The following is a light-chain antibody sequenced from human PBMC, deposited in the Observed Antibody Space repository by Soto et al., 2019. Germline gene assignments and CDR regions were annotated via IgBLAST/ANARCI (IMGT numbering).Light chain of an antibody. CDR3: LQHNSYPWT. CDR2: AAS. J-gene: IGKJ1*01. Sequence: DIQMTQSPSSLSASVGDRVTITCRASQGIRKDLGWYQQKPGKDPKGLIFAASSLQSGVPSRFSGSGSGTEFTLTISSLQPEDSATYYCLQHNSYPWTFGQGTKVEIK. CDR1: QGIRKD. V-gene: IGKV1-17*01.